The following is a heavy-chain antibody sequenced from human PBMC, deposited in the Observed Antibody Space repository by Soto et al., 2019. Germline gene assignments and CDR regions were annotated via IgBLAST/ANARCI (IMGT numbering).Heavy chain of an antibody. CDR3: ARYTSAPDYLSLFDY. CDR2: FYYSGST. V-gene: IGHV4-59*01. CDR1: GGSISSFY. Sequence: SETLSLTCTVSGGSISSFYWSWIRQPPGKRLEWIGYFYYSGSTNYNPSLKSRVTISVDTSKNQFSLKLNSVTAADTAVYYCARYTSAPDYLSLFDYWGQGTLVTVSS. D-gene: IGHD4-17*01. J-gene: IGHJ4*02.